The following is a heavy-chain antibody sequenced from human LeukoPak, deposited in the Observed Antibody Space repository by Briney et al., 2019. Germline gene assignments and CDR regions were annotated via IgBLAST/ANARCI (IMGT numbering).Heavy chain of an antibody. CDR1: GYTLTELS. V-gene: IGHV1-24*01. Sequence: GASVTVSCKVSGYTLTELSMHWVRQAPGKGLEWMGGFDPEDGETIYAQKFQGRVTMTEDTSTDTAYMELSSLRSEDTAVYYCATPLTMVRGVISYQGDYWGQGTLVTVSS. CDR3: ATPLTMVRGVISYQGDY. J-gene: IGHJ4*02. D-gene: IGHD3-10*01. CDR2: FDPEDGET.